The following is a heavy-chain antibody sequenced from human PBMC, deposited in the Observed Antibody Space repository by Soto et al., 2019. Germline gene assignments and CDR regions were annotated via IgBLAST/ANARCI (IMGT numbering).Heavy chain of an antibody. J-gene: IGHJ4*02. Sequence: QVQLVQCGSEEKKPGASVKVSCKASGDTFTDYYIHWVRQAHGQGLEWMGTVNPSGGHTTYAQHFLGRMTKTRDTSTSTLYMELTSLTSEDTAVYYCARGGHVVVVTAALDYWGQGTLVTVSS. V-gene: IGHV1-46*01. CDR2: VNPSGGHT. D-gene: IGHD2-21*02. CDR3: ARGGHVVVVTAALDY. CDR1: GDTFTDYY.